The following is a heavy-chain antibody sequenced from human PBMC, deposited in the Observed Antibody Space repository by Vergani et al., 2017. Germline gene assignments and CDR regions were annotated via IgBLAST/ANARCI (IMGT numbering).Heavy chain of an antibody. CDR2: IIPIFGTA. V-gene: IGHV1-69*01. D-gene: IGHD6-25*01. J-gene: IGHJ4*02. CDR1: GGRGRREG. Sequence: GKRGKGGEEGKKKGGAGKEGGKEEGGRGRREGRRGVRKAPGQGLEGMGGIIPIFGTANYEQKFQGRVTITADESTSTAYMELSSLRSEDTAVYYCARDPHPSASGDYWGQGTLVTVSS. CDR3: ARDPHPSASGDY.